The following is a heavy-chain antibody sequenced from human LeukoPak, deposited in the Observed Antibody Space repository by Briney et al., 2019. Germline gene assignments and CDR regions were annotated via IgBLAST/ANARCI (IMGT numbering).Heavy chain of an antibody. CDR1: GGSISSSSYY. V-gene: IGHV4-39*01. Sequence: SETLSLTCTVSGGSISSSSYYWGWIRQPPGKGLEWIGSIYYSGSTYYNPSLKSRVTISVDTSKNQFSLKLSSVTAADTAVYYCARHDTMIVVAMGAFDIWGQGTMVTVSS. CDR3: ARHDTMIVVAMGAFDI. D-gene: IGHD3-22*01. CDR2: IYYSGST. J-gene: IGHJ3*02.